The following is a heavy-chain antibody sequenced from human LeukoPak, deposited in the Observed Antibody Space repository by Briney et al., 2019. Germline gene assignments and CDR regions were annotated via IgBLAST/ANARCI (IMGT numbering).Heavy chain of an antibody. V-gene: IGHV3-21*01. CDR3: ARQLGIRYYFDY. CDR1: GFTFSSNS. D-gene: IGHD3-16*01. Sequence: KTGGSLRLSCAASGFTFSSNSMNWVRQAPGKGLEWVSSISSSSSYISYADSVKGRFTISRDNAKNSLYLQMNSLRAEDTAVYYCARQLGIRYYFDYWGQGTLVTVSS. CDR2: ISSSSSYI. J-gene: IGHJ4*02.